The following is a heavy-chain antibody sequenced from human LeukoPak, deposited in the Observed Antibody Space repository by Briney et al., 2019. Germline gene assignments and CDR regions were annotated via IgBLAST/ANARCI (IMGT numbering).Heavy chain of an antibody. J-gene: IGHJ6*03. Sequence: SETLSLTCTVSGGSISSGSYYWSWIRQPAGKGLEWIGRIYTSGSTNYNPSLKSRVTISVDTSKNQFSLKLSSVTAADTAVYYCARDRFTIFPYYYYYMDVWGKGTTVTISS. V-gene: IGHV4-61*02. CDR3: ARDRFTIFPYYYYYMDV. CDR1: GGSISSGSYY. D-gene: IGHD3-9*01. CDR2: IYTSGST.